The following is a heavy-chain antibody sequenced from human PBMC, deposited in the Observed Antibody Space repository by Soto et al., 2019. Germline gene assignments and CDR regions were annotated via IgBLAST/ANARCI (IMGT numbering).Heavy chain of an antibody. CDR2: ISSSSSYI. CDR1: GCTFSSYS. V-gene: IGHV3-21*01. D-gene: IGHD3-22*01. Sequence: GGSLRLSCAASGCTFSSYSMNWVRQAPGKGLEWVSSISSSSSYIYYADSVKGRFTISRDNAKNSLYLQMNSLRAEDTAVYYCARGLYYYDSSGYYSPWGQGTLVTVSS. J-gene: IGHJ5*02. CDR3: ARGLYYYDSSGYYSP.